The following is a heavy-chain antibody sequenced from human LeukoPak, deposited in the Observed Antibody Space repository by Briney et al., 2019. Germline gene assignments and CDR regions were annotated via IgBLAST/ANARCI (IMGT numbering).Heavy chain of an antibody. CDR2: IHHTGST. Sequence: SETLSLTCAVSGYSINSGYYWGWIRQPPGKGLEWIGSIHHTGSTYNNPSLKSRVTISVDTSKNQFSLKLSSVTAADTAVYYCARVPVEWIQLWLPDYWGQGTLVTVSS. D-gene: IGHD5-18*01. CDR3: ARVPVEWIQLWLPDY. CDR1: GYSINSGYY. V-gene: IGHV4-38-2*01. J-gene: IGHJ4*02.